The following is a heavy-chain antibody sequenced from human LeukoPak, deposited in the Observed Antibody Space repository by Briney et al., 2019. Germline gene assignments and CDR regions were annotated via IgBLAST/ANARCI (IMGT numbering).Heavy chain of an antibody. CDR3: AKDWYMAAWYFYGMDV. CDR2: ISYDGSNK. CDR1: GFTFSSYG. D-gene: IGHD6-6*01. V-gene: IGHV3-30*18. J-gene: IGHJ6*02. Sequence: GGSLRLSCAASGFTFSSYGMNWVRQAPGKGLEWVAVISYDGSNKYYADSVKGRFTISRDNSKNTLYLQMNSLRAEDTAVYYCAKDWYMAAWYFYGMDVWGQGTTVTVSS.